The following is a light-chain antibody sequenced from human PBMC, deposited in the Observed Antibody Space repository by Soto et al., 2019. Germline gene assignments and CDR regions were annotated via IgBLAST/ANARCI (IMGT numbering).Light chain of an antibody. CDR1: QSISTW. CDR2: KAS. CDR3: QQYNTYPT. J-gene: IGKJ1*01. V-gene: IGKV1-5*03. Sequence: QMTQSPSTQSASVGDTVTIACRASQSISTWLAWYQQKPGKAPKLLIYKASTLESGVPSRFSGSGSGTEFTLTISSLQPDDFATYYCQQYNTYPTFGHGTKVEIK.